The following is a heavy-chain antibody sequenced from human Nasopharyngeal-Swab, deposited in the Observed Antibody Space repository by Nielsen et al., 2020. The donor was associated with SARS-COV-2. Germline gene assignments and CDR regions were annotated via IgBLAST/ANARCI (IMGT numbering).Heavy chain of an antibody. J-gene: IGHJ4*02. CDR3: AKDGRYYASGSHPFDY. D-gene: IGHD3-10*01. V-gene: IGHV3-23*01. CDR1: GFTFSSYA. Sequence: GGSLRLSCAASGFTFSSYAMSWVRQAPGKGLEWVSAITGNGGSAYYADSVKGRFTISRDNSKNTVYLQMNTLRAEDTAVYYCAKDGRYYASGSHPFDYWGQGTLVTVSS. CDR2: ITGNGGSA.